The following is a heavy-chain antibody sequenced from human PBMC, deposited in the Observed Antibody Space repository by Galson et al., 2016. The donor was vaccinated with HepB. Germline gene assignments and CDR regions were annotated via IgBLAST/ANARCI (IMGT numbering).Heavy chain of an antibody. J-gene: IGHJ1*01. D-gene: IGHD3-22*01. V-gene: IGHV3-23*01. CDR3: AKGLILNYYDSSGYYFQH. CDR1: GFTFSSYA. CDR2: ISGSGIST. Sequence: SLRLSCAASGFTFSSYAMSWVRQAPGKGLEWVSGISGSGISTYYADSVKGRFTISRDNSKNTLYLQMNSLRAEDTAIYYCAKGLILNYYDSSGYYFQHWGQCTLVTVSS.